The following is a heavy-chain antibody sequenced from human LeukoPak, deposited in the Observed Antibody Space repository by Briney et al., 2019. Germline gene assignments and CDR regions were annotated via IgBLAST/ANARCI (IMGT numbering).Heavy chain of an antibody. D-gene: IGHD5-24*01. CDR1: GGTFSSYA. CDR2: INPSGGST. Sequence: ASVKVSCKASGGTFSSYAISWVRQAPGQGLEWMGIINPSGGSTSYAQKFQGRVTMTRDTSTSTVYMELSSLRSEDTAVYYCARAVEMATSPTSFDYWGQGTLVTVSS. J-gene: IGHJ4*02. V-gene: IGHV1-46*01. CDR3: ARAVEMATSPTSFDY.